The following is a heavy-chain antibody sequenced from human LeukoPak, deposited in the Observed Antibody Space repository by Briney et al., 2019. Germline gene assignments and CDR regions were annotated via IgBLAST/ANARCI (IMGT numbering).Heavy chain of an antibody. D-gene: IGHD1-26*01. J-gene: IGHJ4*02. Sequence: GGSLRFSCAASGSTFSNYDMHWVRQTIGKGLEWVSVIGTAGDTYYPGSVRGRFTISRENAKNSLYLQMNSLRVEDTALYYCARGADAAYDYWGQGTLVTVSS. CDR3: ARGADAAYDY. CDR2: IGTAGDT. V-gene: IGHV3-13*04. CDR1: GSTFSNYD.